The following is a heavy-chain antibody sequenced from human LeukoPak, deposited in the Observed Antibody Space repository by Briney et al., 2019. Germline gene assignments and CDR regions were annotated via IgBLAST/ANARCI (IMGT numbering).Heavy chain of an antibody. CDR2: IYYSGST. D-gene: IGHD3-3*01. V-gene: IGHV4-39*07. CDR1: GGSISSSSYY. CDR3: ARDRYYDFWSGYAYSNYYYYYMDV. J-gene: IGHJ6*03. Sequence: SETLSLTCTVSGGSISSSSYYWGWIRQPPGKGLEWIGSIYYSGSTYYNPSLKSRVTISVDTSKNQFSLKLSSVTAADTAVYYCARDRYYDFWSGYAYSNYYYYYMDVWGKGTTVTVSS.